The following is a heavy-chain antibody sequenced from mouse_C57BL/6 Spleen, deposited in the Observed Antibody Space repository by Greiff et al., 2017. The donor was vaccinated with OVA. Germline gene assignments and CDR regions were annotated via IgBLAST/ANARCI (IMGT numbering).Heavy chain of an antibody. V-gene: IGHV5-6*02. Sequence: EVKVEESGGDLVKPGGSLKLSCAASGFTFSSYGMSWVRQTPDKRLEWVATISSGGSYTYYPDSVKGRFTISRDNAKNTLYLQMSSLKSEDTAMYYCASPITTVVATGYWNFDVWGTGTTVTVSS. CDR1: GFTFSSYG. D-gene: IGHD1-1*01. CDR3: ASPITTVVATGYWNFDV. CDR2: ISSGGSYT. J-gene: IGHJ1*03.